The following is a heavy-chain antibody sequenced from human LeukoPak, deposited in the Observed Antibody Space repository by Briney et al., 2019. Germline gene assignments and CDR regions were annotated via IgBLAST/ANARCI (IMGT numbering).Heavy chain of an antibody. D-gene: IGHD6-6*01. Sequence: GESLKISCRGSGYKFTNYWIAWVRQMPGKGLEWMGIVYPADSDTRYSPSFQGQVTMSADKSISTAYLRWDSLKASDTAMYYCARQDIAARPPDAYWGQGTLVTVSS. CDR2: VYPADSDT. V-gene: IGHV5-51*01. J-gene: IGHJ4*02. CDR3: ARQDIAARPPDAY. CDR1: GYKFTNYW.